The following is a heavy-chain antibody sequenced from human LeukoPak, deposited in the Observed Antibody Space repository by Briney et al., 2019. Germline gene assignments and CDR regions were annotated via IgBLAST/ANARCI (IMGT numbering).Heavy chain of an antibody. Sequence: GGSLRLSCAASGFTFDDYAMHWVRQAPGKGLEWVSGISWNSGSIGYADSVKGRFTISRDNAKNSLYLQMNSLRAEDMALYYCAKDGTRSGGNFDYWGQGTLVTASS. V-gene: IGHV3-9*03. CDR3: AKDGTRSGGNFDY. CDR2: ISWNSGSI. D-gene: IGHD2-15*01. CDR1: GFTFDDYA. J-gene: IGHJ4*02.